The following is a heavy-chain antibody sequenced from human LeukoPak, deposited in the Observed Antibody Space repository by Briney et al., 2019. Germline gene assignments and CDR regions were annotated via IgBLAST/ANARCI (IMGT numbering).Heavy chain of an antibody. Sequence: YYADSMKGRVTISRDNAKNSLYLQMNSLRAEDTAVYYCARDPTLRSNAYYYYYMDVWGKGTTVTVSS. D-gene: IGHD4-17*01. V-gene: IGHV3-21*06. CDR3: ARDPTLRSNAYYYYYMDV. J-gene: IGHJ6*03.